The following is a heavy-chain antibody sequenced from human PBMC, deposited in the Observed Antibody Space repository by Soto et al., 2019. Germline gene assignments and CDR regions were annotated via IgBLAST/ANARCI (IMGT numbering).Heavy chain of an antibody. V-gene: IGHV3-74*01. CDR1: GFTFSSYW. Sequence: EVQLVESGGGLVQPGGSLRLSCAASGFTFSSYWMHWVRQAPGKGLVWVSRINSDGSSTSYADSVKGRFTISRDNAKTTLYLQMNSLRAEDTAVYYCARGSSNTAMVSVDYWGQGTLVTVSS. J-gene: IGHJ4*02. CDR3: ARGSSNTAMVSVDY. CDR2: INSDGSST. D-gene: IGHD5-18*01.